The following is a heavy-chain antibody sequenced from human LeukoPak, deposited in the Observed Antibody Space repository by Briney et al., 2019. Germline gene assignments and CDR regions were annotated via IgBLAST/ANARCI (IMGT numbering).Heavy chain of an antibody. J-gene: IGHJ5*02. CDR1: GYSFTSYW. CDR2: IYPGDSDT. V-gene: IGHV5-51*01. D-gene: IGHD3-10*01. CDR3: ARLITMVRGVISGFDP. Sequence: GESLKISCKGSGYSFTSYWIGWVRQMPGKGLEWVGIIYPGDSDTRYSPSFQGQVTISADKSISTAYLQWSSLKASDTAMYYCARLITMVRGVISGFDPWGQGTLVTVSS.